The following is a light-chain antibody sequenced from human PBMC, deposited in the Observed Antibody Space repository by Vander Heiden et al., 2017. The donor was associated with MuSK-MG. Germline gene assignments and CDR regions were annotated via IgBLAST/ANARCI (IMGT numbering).Light chain of an antibody. Sequence: SYGLTQPPSVSVSPGQTASITCSGDKLGDKYACWYQQKPGQSPVLVIYQDSKRPSGIHERFSGSNSGNTATLTISGTQAMDEADYYCQAWDSSTNVVFGGGTKLTVL. CDR2: QDS. V-gene: IGLV3-1*01. CDR1: KLGDKY. J-gene: IGLJ2*01. CDR3: QAWDSSTNVV.